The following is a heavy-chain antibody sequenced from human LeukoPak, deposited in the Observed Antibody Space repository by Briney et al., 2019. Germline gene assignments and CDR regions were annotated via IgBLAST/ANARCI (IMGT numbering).Heavy chain of an antibody. J-gene: IGHJ4*02. Sequence: GGSLRLSCAASGFTFSSYGMHWVRQAPGKGLEWVAFIRYDGSKKYYADSVKGRFTISRDNSKNTPYLQMNSLRAEDTTVYYCAKAYGGHDYWGQGTLVTVSS. V-gene: IGHV3-30*02. CDR3: AKAYGGHDY. CDR2: IRYDGSKK. D-gene: IGHD4/OR15-4a*01. CDR1: GFTFSSYG.